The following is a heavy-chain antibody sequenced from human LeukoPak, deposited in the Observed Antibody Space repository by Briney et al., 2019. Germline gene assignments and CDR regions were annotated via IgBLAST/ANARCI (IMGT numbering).Heavy chain of an antibody. CDR2: INKDGREK. CDR3: ARQDHGPDY. J-gene: IGHJ4*02. CDR1: GFTFSNHW. D-gene: IGHD1-14*01. Sequence: GGSLRLSCSASGFTFSNHWMNWVRQAPGKGLEWVANINKDGREKNYVDSVKGRFTISRDNAKNSLYLQMNYLRPEDTAVYYCARQDHGPDYWGQGTLVTVSS. V-gene: IGHV3-7*01.